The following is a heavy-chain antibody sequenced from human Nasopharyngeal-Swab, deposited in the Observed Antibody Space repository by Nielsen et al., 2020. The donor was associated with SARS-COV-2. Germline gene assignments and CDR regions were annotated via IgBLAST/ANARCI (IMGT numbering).Heavy chain of an antibody. CDR1: GYTFTSYA. CDR2: INTNTGNP. J-gene: IGHJ5*02. V-gene: IGHV7-4-1*02. D-gene: IGHD6-19*01. Sequence: ASVKVSCKASGYTFTSYAMNWVRQAPGQGPEWMGWINTNTGNPTYAQGFTGRFVFSLDTSVSTAYLQISSLKAEDTAVYYCARGRAIAVAGTWGYNWFDPWGQGTLVTVSS. CDR3: ARGRAIAVAGTWGYNWFDP.